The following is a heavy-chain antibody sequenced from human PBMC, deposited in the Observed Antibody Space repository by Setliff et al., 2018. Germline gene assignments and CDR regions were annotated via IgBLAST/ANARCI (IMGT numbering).Heavy chain of an antibody. V-gene: IGHV1-2*02. D-gene: IGHD1-26*01. Sequence: ASVKVSCKASGYTFTDSFIHWVRQAPGQGFEWLGWINPNRDDTKYAQKFQHRILMAKDTSLNTVYVELSSLRSDDTATYYCARDGSAFFYQNWGQGSLGTVSS. J-gene: IGHJ4*02. CDR2: INPNRDDT. CDR3: ARDGSAFFYQN. CDR1: GYTFTDSF.